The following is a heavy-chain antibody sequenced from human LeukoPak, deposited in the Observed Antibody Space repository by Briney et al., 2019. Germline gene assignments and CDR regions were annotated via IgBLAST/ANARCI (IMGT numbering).Heavy chain of an antibody. CDR2: IYTSGST. CDR1: GGSISSGSYY. J-gene: IGHJ1*01. D-gene: IGHD2-21*01. Sequence: ASETLSLTCTVSGGSISSGSYYWSWIRQPAGKGLEWIGRIYTSGSTNYNPSLKSRVTISVDTSKNQFSLKLSSVTAADTAVYYCARSGAVIAPLIYFQHWGQGTLVTVSS. V-gene: IGHV4-61*02. CDR3: ARSGAVIAPLIYFQH.